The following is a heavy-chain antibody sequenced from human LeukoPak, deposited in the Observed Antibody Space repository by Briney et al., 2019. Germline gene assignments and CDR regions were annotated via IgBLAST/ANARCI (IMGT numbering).Heavy chain of an antibody. CDR3: ARWAIFGVVGWLREYYFDY. J-gene: IGHJ4*02. CDR2: INPNSGGT. CDR1: GYTFTGYY. D-gene: IGHD3-3*01. Sequence: GSVKVSCKASGYTFTGYYMHWVRQAPGQGLEWMGWINPNSGGTNYAQKFQGRVTMTRDTSISTAYMELSRLRSDDTAVYYCARWAIFGVVGWLREYYFDYWGQGTLVTVSS. V-gene: IGHV1-2*02.